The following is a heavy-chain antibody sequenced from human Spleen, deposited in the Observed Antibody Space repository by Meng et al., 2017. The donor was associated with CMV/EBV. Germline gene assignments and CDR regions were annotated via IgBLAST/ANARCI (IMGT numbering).Heavy chain of an antibody. CDR2: IYYDGST. V-gene: IGHV4-61*03. CDR3: AGDYGGNSGL. D-gene: IGHD4-23*01. Sequence: GSLRLSCTVSGGPINSGTYYWTWIRQPPGKGLEWIGYIYYDGSTKYNPSLKSRVSISMDTSKNHFSLKLSSVTAADTAVYYCAGDYGGNSGLWGQGTLVTVSS. J-gene: IGHJ4*02. CDR1: GGPINSGTYY.